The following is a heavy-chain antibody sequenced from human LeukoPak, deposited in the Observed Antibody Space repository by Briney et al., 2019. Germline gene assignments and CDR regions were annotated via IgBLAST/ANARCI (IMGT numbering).Heavy chain of an antibody. D-gene: IGHD2-21*02. CDR3: ARGLVSARLQQ. CDR2: INLSGTT. Sequence: SETLSLTCSAYGGSFSDFFWTWIRQPPGEGLEWIGEINLSGTTNYNPSLKSRVSISGDTSKNQFSLRLDSVTAADTAVYYCARGLVSARLQQWGQGTLVTVSS. J-gene: IGHJ4*02. V-gene: IGHV4-34*01. CDR1: GGSFSDFF.